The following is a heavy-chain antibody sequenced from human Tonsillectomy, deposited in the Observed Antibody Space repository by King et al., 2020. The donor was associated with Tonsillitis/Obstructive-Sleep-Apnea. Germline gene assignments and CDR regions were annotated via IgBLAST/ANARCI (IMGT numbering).Heavy chain of an antibody. CDR2: INSDGSST. Sequence: VQLVESGGGLVQPGGSLRLSCAASGFTFSSYWMHWVRQAPGKGLVWVSRINSDGSSTSYADSVKGRFTISRDNAKNTLYLQMNSLRAEDTAVYYCASKPVRSAAGTPGVVDYWGQGTLVTVSS. D-gene: IGHD6-13*01. CDR1: GFTFSSYW. J-gene: IGHJ4*02. V-gene: IGHV3-74*01. CDR3: ASKPVRSAAGTPGVVDY.